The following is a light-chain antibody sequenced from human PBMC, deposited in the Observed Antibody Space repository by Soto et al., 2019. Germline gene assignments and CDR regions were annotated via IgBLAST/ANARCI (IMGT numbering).Light chain of an antibody. J-gene: IGLJ1*01. V-gene: IGLV3-21*02. CDR2: DDD. Sequence: SYALTQSPSVSVAPGQTARITCGGNNIGSKNVHWFQQRPGQAPVLVVFDDDDRPSGIPDRFSGSNSGNTATLTISRVEAGDEADYYCQVWDSSVLHQVFGTGTKVTVL. CDR1: NIGSKN. CDR3: QVWDSSVLHQV.